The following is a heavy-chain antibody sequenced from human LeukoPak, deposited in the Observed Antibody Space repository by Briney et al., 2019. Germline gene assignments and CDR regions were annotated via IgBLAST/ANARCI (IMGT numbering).Heavy chain of an antibody. J-gene: IGHJ3*02. D-gene: IGHD6-6*01. CDR3: ARDRIAARIVFDT. V-gene: IGHV3-7*01. CDR2: IKQDGSNK. CDR1: GFTFSSYW. Sequence: GGSLRLSCAASGFTFSSYWMSWVRQAPGKGLEWVANIKQDGSNKYYADSVKGRITISRDNSKNTLYLQMNSLRAEDTAVYYCARDRIAARIVFDTWGQGTMVTVSS.